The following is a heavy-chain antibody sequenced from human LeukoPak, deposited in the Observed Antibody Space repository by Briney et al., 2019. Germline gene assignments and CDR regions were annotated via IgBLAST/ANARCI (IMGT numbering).Heavy chain of an antibody. J-gene: IGHJ5*02. Sequence: ASVKVSCKVSGYTLTELSMHWVRQAPGKGLEWMGGFDPEDGVTIYAQKFQGRVTMTEDTSTDTAYMELSSLRSEDTAVYYCAPYYYDSSGYIHNWFDPWGQGTLVTVSS. D-gene: IGHD3-22*01. CDR3: APYYYDSSGYIHNWFDP. CDR2: FDPEDGVT. V-gene: IGHV1-24*01. CDR1: GYTLTELS.